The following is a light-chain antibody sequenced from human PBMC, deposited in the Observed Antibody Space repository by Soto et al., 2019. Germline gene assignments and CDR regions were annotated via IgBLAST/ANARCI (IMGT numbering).Light chain of an antibody. CDR1: QSVSSNY. J-gene: IGKJ1*01. CDR3: QQYGSSPRT. Sequence: PHSPCTLSASVGAPVTVTVRASQSVSSNYLAWYQQKPGQAPRLLIYGASSRATGIPDRFSGSGSGTDFTLTISRLEPEDFAVYYCQQYGSSPRTFGQGTKVDI. CDR2: GAS. V-gene: IGKV3-20*01.